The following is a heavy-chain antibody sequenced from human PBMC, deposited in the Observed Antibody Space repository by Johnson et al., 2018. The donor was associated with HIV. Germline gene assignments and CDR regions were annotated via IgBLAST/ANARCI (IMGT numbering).Heavy chain of an antibody. CDR3: ARGQQDMGAGAFDI. CDR1: GFTFSSYG. Sequence: QMLLVESGGGVVQPGRSLRLSCAASGFTFSSYGMHWVRQAPGKGLEWVAVISYDGSNKYYADSVKGRFTISRDNSKNTLYLQMNSLRAGDTAVYYCARGQQDMGAGAFDIWGQGTMVTVSS. CDR2: ISYDGSNK. V-gene: IGHV3-30*03. D-gene: IGHD3-16*01. J-gene: IGHJ3*02.